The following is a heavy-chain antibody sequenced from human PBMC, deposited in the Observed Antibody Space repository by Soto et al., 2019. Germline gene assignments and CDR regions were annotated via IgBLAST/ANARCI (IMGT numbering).Heavy chain of an antibody. CDR2: ISAHNGNT. V-gene: IGHV1-18*01. J-gene: IGHJ4*02. Sequence: QVHLVQSGAEVKKPGASVKVSCKASGYTFTSYGITWVRQAPGQGLEWMGWISAHNGNTEYAQKLQGRVIVTRDTSTSAAYMELRSLRSDDTAVYYCAGGRYGDYWGQGALVTVSS. CDR1: GYTFTSYG. D-gene: IGHD1-1*01. CDR3: AGGRYGDY.